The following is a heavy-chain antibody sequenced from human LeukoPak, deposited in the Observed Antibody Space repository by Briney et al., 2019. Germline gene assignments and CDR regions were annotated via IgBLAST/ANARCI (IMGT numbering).Heavy chain of an antibody. Sequence: RGSLRLSRAASRFILNNYEMNSVRHAPRKGLEWVSYISSSCSTVYYTDSVKGRFTISRDNDRNSMYLQMNSLRVEDTALYYCARMYRQSWTNWFDPWGQGTLVTVSS. CDR3: ARMYRQSWTNWFDP. CDR2: ISSSCSTV. CDR1: RFILNNYE. D-gene: IGHD3/OR15-3a*01. V-gene: IGHV3-48*03. J-gene: IGHJ5*02.